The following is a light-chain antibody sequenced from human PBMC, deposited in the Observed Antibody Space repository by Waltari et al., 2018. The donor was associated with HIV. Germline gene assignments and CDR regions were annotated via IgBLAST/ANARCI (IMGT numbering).Light chain of an antibody. CDR3: SSYSTAANVV. CDR2: EVS. V-gene: IGLV2-14*01. Sequence: QSALAQPASVSGSPGQSITMSCTGTTSDIGGYNFVSWYQQHPGKVPKVLIYEVSNRPSGVSTLFSGSKSGNTASLTISGLQTEDEADYYCSSYSTAANVVFGGGTKLTVL. J-gene: IGLJ2*01. CDR1: TSDIGGYNF.